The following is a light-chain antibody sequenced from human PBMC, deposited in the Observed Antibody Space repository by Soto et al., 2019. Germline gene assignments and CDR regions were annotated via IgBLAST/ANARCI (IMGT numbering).Light chain of an antibody. CDR2: WAS. CDR1: QSVLYSSNNKNY. CDR3: QQYESTPPT. J-gene: IGKJ2*01. Sequence: DIVMTQSPDSLAVSLGEGATINCKSSQSVLYSSNNKNYLAWYQQRPGQPPKLLIYWASTRESGVPDRFSGSGFGTAFTLTIASLQAEDVAVYYCQQYESTPPTFGQGTKLEIK. V-gene: IGKV4-1*01.